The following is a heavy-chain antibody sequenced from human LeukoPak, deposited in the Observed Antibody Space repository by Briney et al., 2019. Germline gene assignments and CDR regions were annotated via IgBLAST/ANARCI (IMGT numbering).Heavy chain of an antibody. V-gene: IGHV5-51*01. D-gene: IGHD3-10*01. CDR1: GYYFTNYW. Sequence: HGESLKISCKGSGYYFTNYWVAWVRQMPGKGLEWMGIIYPGDSDVRYSPSFQGQVTISADKSISTAYLQWSSLKASDTAMYYCARHFELWSPFDPWGQGTQVTVSS. J-gene: IGHJ5*02. CDR3: ARHFELWSPFDP. CDR2: IYPGDSDV.